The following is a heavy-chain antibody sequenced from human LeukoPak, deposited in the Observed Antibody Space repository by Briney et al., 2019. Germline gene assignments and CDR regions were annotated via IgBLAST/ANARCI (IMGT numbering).Heavy chain of an antibody. J-gene: IGHJ4*02. CDR1: GFTFSSYG. D-gene: IGHD5-12*01. CDR3: ARYSGYDDEGEYFDY. V-gene: IGHV3-30*02. CDR2: IRSDGSNK. Sequence: GGSLRLSCAGSGFTFSSYGMHWVRQAPGKGLEWMAFIRSDGSNKYYADSVKGRFTISRDNSKNTLYLQMNSLRAEDTAVYYCARYSGYDDEGEYFDYWGQGTLVTVSS.